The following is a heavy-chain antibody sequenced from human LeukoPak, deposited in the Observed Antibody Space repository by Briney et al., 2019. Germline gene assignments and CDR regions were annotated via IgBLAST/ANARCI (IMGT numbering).Heavy chain of an antibody. V-gene: IGHV4-61*02. CDR2: AISSGTT. D-gene: IGHD3-10*01. CDR3: ARGGWFGELFFDH. CDR1: GGSISSDSYH. J-gene: IGHJ4*02. Sequence: SQTLSLTCSVSGGSISSDSYHWTWIRQPAGKGLEWIGRAISSGTTNYNPSLKSRVTILVDTSKNQFSRKLNFVTAADTAVYYCARGGWFGELFFDHWGQGILVTVSS.